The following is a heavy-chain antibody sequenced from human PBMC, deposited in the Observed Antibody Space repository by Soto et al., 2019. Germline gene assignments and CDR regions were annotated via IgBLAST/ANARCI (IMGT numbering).Heavy chain of an antibody. V-gene: IGHV3-23*01. J-gene: IGHJ6*02. CDR3: AKLGRFSYGMDV. D-gene: IGHD3-3*01. CDR2: ISGSGGST. CDR1: GFTFSSYA. Sequence: HPGGSLRLSCAASGFTFSSYAMSWVRQAPGKGLEWVSAISGSGGSTYYADSVKGRFTISRDNSKNTLYLQMNSLRAEDTAVYYCAKLGRFSYGMDVWGQGTTVTVSS.